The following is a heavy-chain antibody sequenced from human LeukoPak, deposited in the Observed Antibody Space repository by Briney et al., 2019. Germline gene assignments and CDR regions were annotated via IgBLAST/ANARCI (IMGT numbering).Heavy chain of an antibody. J-gene: IGHJ6*02. Sequence: GGSLRLSCAASGFTFSSYGMHWVRQAPGKGLEWVAVIWYDGSNKYYADSVKGRFTISRDNSKNTLYLQMNSLRAEDTAVYYCARGYGSGSAYYGMDVWGQGTTVTVSS. CDR3: ARGYGSGSAYYGMDV. CDR1: GFTFSSYG. D-gene: IGHD3-10*01. V-gene: IGHV3-33*01. CDR2: IWYDGSNK.